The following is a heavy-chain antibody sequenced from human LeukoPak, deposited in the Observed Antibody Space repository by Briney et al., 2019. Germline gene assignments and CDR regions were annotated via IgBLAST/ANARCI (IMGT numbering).Heavy chain of an antibody. CDR2: ISGSGYST. CDR3: ASEGLDSYGYSDAFDI. J-gene: IGHJ3*02. D-gene: IGHD5-18*01. V-gene: IGHV3-23*01. Sequence: AGGSLRLSCAASGFTFSSYAMSWVRQAPGKGPEWVSVISGSGYSTYYSDSVKGRFTVSRDNSKNTLYLQMNSLRAEDTAVYYCASEGLDSYGYSDAFDIWGQGTMVTVSS. CDR1: GFTFSSYA.